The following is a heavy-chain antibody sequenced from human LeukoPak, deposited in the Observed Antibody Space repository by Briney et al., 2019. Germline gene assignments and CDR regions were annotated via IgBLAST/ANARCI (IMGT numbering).Heavy chain of an antibody. CDR3: ARGSVVVTPFDY. Sequence: NSSETLSLTCAVSGGSISSGGYSWSWIRQPPGKGLEWIGYIYHSGSTCYNPSLKSRVTISVDRSKNQFSLKLSSVTAADTAVYYCARGSVVVTPFDYWGQGTLVTVSS. V-gene: IGHV4-30-2*01. CDR2: IYHSGST. D-gene: IGHD3-22*01. CDR1: GGSISSGGYS. J-gene: IGHJ4*02.